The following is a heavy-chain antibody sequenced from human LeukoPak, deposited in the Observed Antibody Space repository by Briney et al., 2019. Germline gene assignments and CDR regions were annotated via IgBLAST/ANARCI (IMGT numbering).Heavy chain of an antibody. CDR1: GFTFSSYA. CDR3: AKVAKYYYGSETYYFFEH. CDR2: ISSSGSSI. Sequence: GGSLRLSCAASGFTFSSYAMNWVRQAPGKGLEWVSYISSSGSSIYYADSVKGRFTISRDNAKNSLSLQMNSLRVEDTAVYYCAKVAKYYYGSETYYFFEHWGQGTPVTASS. J-gene: IGHJ4*02. D-gene: IGHD3-10*01. V-gene: IGHV3-48*03.